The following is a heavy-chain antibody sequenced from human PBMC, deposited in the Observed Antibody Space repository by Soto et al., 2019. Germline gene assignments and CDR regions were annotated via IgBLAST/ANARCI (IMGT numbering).Heavy chain of an antibody. D-gene: IGHD7-27*01. CDR1: GFTFSSYS. CDR2: ISSSSSYI. CDR3: ARVRDRSNWGAAGYGY. V-gene: IGHV3-21*01. J-gene: IGHJ4*02. Sequence: PGGSLRLSCAASGFTFSSYSMNWVRQAPGKGLEWVSSISSSSSYIYYADSVKGRFTISRDNAKNSLYLQMNSLRAEDTAVYYCARVRDRSNWGAAGYGYWGQGTLVTVSS.